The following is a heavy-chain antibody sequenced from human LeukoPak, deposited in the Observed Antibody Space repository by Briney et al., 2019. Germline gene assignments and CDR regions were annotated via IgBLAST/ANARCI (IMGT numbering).Heavy chain of an antibody. CDR3: ARGSGSYRNDH. J-gene: IGHJ5*02. CDR1: GFTFSDYY. CDR2: ISSSGTTI. D-gene: IGHD1-26*01. V-gene: IGHV3-11*04. Sequence: GGSLRLSCAASGFTFSDYYMSWIRQAPGKGLEWVSYISSSGTTIFYADSVKGRFIISRDNAKNSLYLQMNSLRAEDTAVYYCARGSGSYRNDHWGQGTLVTASS.